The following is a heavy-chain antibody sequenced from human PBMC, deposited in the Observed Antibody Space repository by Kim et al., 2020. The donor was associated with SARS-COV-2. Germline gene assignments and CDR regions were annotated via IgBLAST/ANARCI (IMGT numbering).Heavy chain of an antibody. D-gene: IGHD2-2*01. Sequence: GESLKISCKGSGSSFSSSWIAWVRQMPGKGLEWMGIIYLGDSDTRYSPSFQGQVTISADKSISTAYLQWSSLKASDTAIYYCVKHTTSSADPWGQGTLVTVSS. CDR2: IYLGDSDT. J-gene: IGHJ5*02. V-gene: IGHV5-51*01. CDR3: VKHTTSSADP. CDR1: GSSFSSSW.